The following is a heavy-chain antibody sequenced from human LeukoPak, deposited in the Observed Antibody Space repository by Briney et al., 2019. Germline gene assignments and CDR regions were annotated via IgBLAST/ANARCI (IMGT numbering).Heavy chain of an antibody. CDR1: GFTLSASW. CDR3: ARGVQSEP. V-gene: IGHV3-53*04. J-gene: IGHJ5*02. CDR2: IYSDGNT. Sequence: PGGSLRLSCAASGFTLSASWMHWVRQAPGKGLEWFSVIYSDGNTYYADSVKGRFTISRHNSKNMLYLQMNSLRTEDTAVYYCARGVQSEPWGQGNLVTVSS.